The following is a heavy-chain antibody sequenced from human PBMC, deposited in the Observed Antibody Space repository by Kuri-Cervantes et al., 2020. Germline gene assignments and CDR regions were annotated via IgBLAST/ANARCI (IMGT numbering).Heavy chain of an antibody. CDR3: AKGSSSSRPYYFEY. CDR1: GFTFGNYA. J-gene: IGHJ4*02. D-gene: IGHD6-13*01. Sequence: GESLKISCAASGFTFGNYAMSWVRQAPGKGLEWVSAITDSGGDTFHADSVKGRFTISRDNSKNTLYLQVNFLRAEDTAVYYCAKGSSSSRPYYFEYWGQGTLVTVSS. V-gene: IGHV3-23*01. CDR2: ITDSGGDT.